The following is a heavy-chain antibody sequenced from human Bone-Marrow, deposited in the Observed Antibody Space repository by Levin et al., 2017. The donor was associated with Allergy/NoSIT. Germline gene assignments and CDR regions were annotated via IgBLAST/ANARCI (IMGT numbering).Heavy chain of an antibody. CDR3: AKDGMEQWLAIDL. CDR2: ICGSGGSI. J-gene: IGHJ5*02. D-gene: IGHD6-19*01. V-gene: IGHV3-23*01. Sequence: GGSLRLSCSASGFTFSSYAMSWVRQAPGKGLEWVLAICGSGGSIYYPDSVKRRFTISRNNSKNTLDLQMNSLRAEDTAVYYCAKDGMEQWLAIDLWGQGTLVTVSS. CDR1: GFTFSSYA.